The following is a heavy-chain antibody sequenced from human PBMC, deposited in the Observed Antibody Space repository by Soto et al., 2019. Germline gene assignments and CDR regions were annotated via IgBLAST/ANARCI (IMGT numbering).Heavy chain of an antibody. D-gene: IGHD2-21*02. CDR3: ATDPYGGGDCTSGYGMDV. J-gene: IGHJ6*02. CDR1: GGTFSSYA. Sequence: EASVKVSCKASGGTFSSYAISWVRQAPGQGLEWMGGIIPIFGTANYAQKFQGRVTITADESTSTAYMELSSLRSEDTAVYYCATDPYGGGDCTSGYGMDVWGQGTTVTVSS. CDR2: IIPIFGTA. V-gene: IGHV1-69*13.